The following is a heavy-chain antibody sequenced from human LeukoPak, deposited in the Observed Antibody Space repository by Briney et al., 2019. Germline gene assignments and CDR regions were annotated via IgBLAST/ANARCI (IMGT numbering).Heavy chain of an antibody. CDR1: GFTFSSSA. CDR3: ARWQWLGGRPYYFDY. Sequence: GGSLRLSCAASGFTFSSSAMSWVRQAPGKGLEWVSAISNNGGYTYYADSVQGRFTISRDNSKSTLCLQMNSLRAEDTAVYYCARWQWLGGRPYYFDYWGQGTLVTVSS. D-gene: IGHD6-19*01. CDR2: ISNNGGYT. J-gene: IGHJ4*02. V-gene: IGHV3-23*01.